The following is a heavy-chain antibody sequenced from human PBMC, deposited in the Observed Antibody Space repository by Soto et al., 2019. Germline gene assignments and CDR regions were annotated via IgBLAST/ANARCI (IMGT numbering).Heavy chain of an antibody. J-gene: IGHJ4*02. V-gene: IGHV5-51*01. Sequence: PGGSLKISCKGSGYTFTSYWIGWVRQMPGEGLEWMGVIYPSDSDIRYSPSFQGKVTISAAKSITTAYLQWTSLKAADTAMYYCVRSGTSSGRFSDYWGQGTLVTVSS. CDR1: GYTFTSYW. CDR2: IYPSDSDI. D-gene: IGHD2-15*01. CDR3: VRSGTSSGRFSDY.